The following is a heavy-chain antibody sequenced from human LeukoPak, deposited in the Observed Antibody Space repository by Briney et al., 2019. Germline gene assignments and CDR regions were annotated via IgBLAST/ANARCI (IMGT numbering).Heavy chain of an antibody. CDR3: ARGVVIAPQTFDY. V-gene: IGHV4-59*01. J-gene: IGHJ4*02. CDR1: GGSISSYY. D-gene: IGHD2-21*01. Sequence: SETLSLTCTVSGGSISSYYWSWIRQPPGKGLEWIGYMYYRGNTNYDPSLKSRVTISIDTPNNQFSLKLSSVTAADTAVYYCARGVVIAPQTFDYWGQGTLVTVSS. CDR2: MYYRGNT.